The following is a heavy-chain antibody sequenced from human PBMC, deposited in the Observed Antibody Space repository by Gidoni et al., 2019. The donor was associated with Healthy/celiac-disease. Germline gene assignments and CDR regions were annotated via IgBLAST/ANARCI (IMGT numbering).Heavy chain of an antibody. CDR3: ARGGGYCSSTSCYGGEFDY. J-gene: IGHJ4*02. D-gene: IGHD2-2*01. CDR2: INHSGST. Sequence: QVQLQQWGAGLLKPSETLSLTCAVYGGSFRGYYWSWIRQPPGKGLEWIGEINHSGSTNYNPSLKSRVTISVDTSKNQFSLKLSSVTAADTAVYYCARGGGYCSSTSCYGGEFDYLGQGTLVTVSS. CDR1: GGSFRGYY. V-gene: IGHV4-34*01.